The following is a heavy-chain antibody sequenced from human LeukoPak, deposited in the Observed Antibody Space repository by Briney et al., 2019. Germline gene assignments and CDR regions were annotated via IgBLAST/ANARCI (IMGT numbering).Heavy chain of an antibody. CDR3: ARGEYYYDSSGWRRRILTDY. Sequence: ASVKVSCKASGYTFTSYGISWVRQAPGQGLEWMGWISAYNGNTNYAQKLQGRVTMTTDTSTSTAYMELRSLRSDDTAVYYCARGEYYYDSSGWRRRILTDYWGQGTLVTVSS. J-gene: IGHJ4*02. CDR2: ISAYNGNT. CDR1: GYTFTSYG. D-gene: IGHD3-22*01. V-gene: IGHV1-18*01.